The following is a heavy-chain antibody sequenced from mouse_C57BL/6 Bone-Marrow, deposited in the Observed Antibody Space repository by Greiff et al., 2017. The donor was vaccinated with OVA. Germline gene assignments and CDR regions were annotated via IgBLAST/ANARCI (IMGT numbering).Heavy chain of an antibody. V-gene: IGHV1-64*01. Sequence: QVQLQQPGAELVMPGASVKLSCKASGYTFTSYWMHWVKQRPGQGLEWIGMIHPNSGSTNYNEKFKSKATLTVDKSSSTAYMQLSSLTSEDSAVYYCARDDGYFWYFDVWGTGTTVTVSS. J-gene: IGHJ1*03. CDR1: GYTFTSYW. CDR2: IHPNSGST. CDR3: ARDDGYFWYFDV. D-gene: IGHD2-3*01.